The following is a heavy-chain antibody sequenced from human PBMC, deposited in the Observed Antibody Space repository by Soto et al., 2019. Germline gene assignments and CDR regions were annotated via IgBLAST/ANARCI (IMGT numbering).Heavy chain of an antibody. J-gene: IGHJ4*02. Sequence: QVQLVESGGGVVQPGRSLRLSCAASGFTFSSYGMHWVRQAPGKGLEWVAVISYDGSNKYYADSVKGRFTISRDNSKNTLYLQMNSLRAEDTAVYYCAKDPPDSSGYGGGQGTLVTVSS. V-gene: IGHV3-30*18. CDR1: GFTFSSYG. CDR2: ISYDGSNK. CDR3: AKDPPDSSGYG. D-gene: IGHD3-22*01.